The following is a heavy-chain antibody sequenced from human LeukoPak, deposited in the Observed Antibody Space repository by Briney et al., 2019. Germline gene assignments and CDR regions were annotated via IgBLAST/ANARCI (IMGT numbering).Heavy chain of an antibody. J-gene: IGHJ4*02. CDR3: AKDRVTVITSPFDY. CDR2: ISSRGVRT. Sequence: PGGSLRLSCAASGFTFDDHGMSWVRQAPGKGLEWVSGISSRGVRTYYADSVKGRFTISGDNSENTLFLQMNNLRAEDTAVYYCAKDRVTVITSPFDYWGQGTLVTVSS. CDR1: GFTFDDHG. D-gene: IGHD4-23*01. V-gene: IGHV3-23*01.